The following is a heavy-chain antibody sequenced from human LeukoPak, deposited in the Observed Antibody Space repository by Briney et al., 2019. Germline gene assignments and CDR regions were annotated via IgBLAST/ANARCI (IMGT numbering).Heavy chain of an antibody. CDR2: IYYSGST. J-gene: IGHJ4*02. CDR1: GGPIVSNNYY. D-gene: IGHD3-16*01. V-gene: IGHV4-39*01. Sequence: SETLSLTCTVSGGPIVSNNYYWGWIRQPPGKGLEWIGSIYYSGSTFYNPSFKSRVTIFVDTSKNQFSLKLSSVTVADTAVFYCATQGELATATDYWGQGTLVTVSS. CDR3: ATQGELATATDY.